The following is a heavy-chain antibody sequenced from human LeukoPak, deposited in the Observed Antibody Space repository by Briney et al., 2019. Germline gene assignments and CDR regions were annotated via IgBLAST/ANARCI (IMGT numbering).Heavy chain of an antibody. Sequence: SETLSLTCTVSGGSISSGDYYWSWIRQPPGKGLEWIGYIYYSGSTYYNPSLKSRVTISVDTSKNQFSLKLSSVTAADTAVYYCARDNSPYSSSPNWFDPWGQGTLVTVSS. CDR1: GGSISSGDYY. J-gene: IGHJ5*02. D-gene: IGHD6-13*01. V-gene: IGHV4-30-4*01. CDR2: IYYSGST. CDR3: ARDNSPYSSSPNWFDP.